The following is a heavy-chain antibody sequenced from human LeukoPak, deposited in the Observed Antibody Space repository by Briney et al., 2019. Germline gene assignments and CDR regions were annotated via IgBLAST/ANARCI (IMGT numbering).Heavy chain of an antibody. CDR2: ISTTGDTI. V-gene: IGHV3-48*01. CDR3: ARGPPLFDP. Sequence: GGSLRLSCAASGFIFNTYDMNWVRQAPGKGLEGSSYISTTGDTIYYADSVRGRFTISRDNARDSLYLQLSSLRAEDTAIYYCARGPPLFDPWGQGTLVTVSS. J-gene: IGHJ5*02. CDR1: GFIFNTYD.